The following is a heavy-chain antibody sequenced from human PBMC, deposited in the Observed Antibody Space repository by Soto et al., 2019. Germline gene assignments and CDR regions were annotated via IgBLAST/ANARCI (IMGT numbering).Heavy chain of an antibody. CDR3: TKAARSGALGGYVDY. V-gene: IGHV3-23*01. Sequence: EVQLLESGGALVQPGGSLRLSCAASGFTFSSCAMSWVRQAPGKGLEWVSGLSAGAGTTNYADSVKGRFTISRDNSNNTLYLQMNSLRAEDTAVYYCTKAARSGALGGYVDYWGQGTLVTVSS. CDR1: GFTFSSCA. D-gene: IGHD3-10*01. J-gene: IGHJ4*02. CDR2: LSAGAGTT.